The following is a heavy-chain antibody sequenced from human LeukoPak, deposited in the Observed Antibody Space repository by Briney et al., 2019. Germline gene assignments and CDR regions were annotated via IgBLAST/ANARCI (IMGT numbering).Heavy chain of an antibody. CDR1: GFTFSSYG. CDR3: ARDRNWGSGGAFDI. J-gene: IGHJ3*02. CDR2: IWYDGSNK. V-gene: IGHV3-33*01. Sequence: PGRSLRLSCAASGFTFSSYGTRWVSHAPGKGLEWVAVIWYDGSNKYYADSVKGRFTISRDNSKNTLYLQMNSLRAEDTAVYYCARDRNWGSGGAFDIWGQGTMVTVSS. D-gene: IGHD7-27*01.